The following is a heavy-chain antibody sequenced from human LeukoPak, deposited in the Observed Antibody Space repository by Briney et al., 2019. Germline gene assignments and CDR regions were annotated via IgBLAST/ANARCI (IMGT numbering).Heavy chain of an antibody. Sequence: GGSLRLSCAASGFTFSSYWMSWVRQAPGKGLEWVANIKQDGSEKYYVDSVKGRFTISRDDAKNSLYLQMNSLRAEDTAVYYCARPYYYDSSGYYGGVVDYWGQGTLVTVSS. V-gene: IGHV3-7*01. J-gene: IGHJ4*02. CDR1: GFTFSSYW. CDR2: IKQDGSEK. CDR3: ARPYYYDSSGYYGGVVDY. D-gene: IGHD3-22*01.